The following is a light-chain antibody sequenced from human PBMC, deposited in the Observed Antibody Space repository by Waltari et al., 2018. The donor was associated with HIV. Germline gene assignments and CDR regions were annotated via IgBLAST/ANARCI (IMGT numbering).Light chain of an antibody. J-gene: IGLJ2*01. CDR2: DVS. V-gene: IGLV2-14*03. CDR3: SSYTSTTTLEV. CDR1: SGDVGGYSY. Sequence: SPLSPPAAFPGSPGQSITISRTGTSGDVGGYSYVSWYQHHPGKAPKLVIFDVSNRPSGVSDRFSGSKSGNTASLTISGLQVEDEADYYCSSYTSTTTLEVFGGGTKLTVL.